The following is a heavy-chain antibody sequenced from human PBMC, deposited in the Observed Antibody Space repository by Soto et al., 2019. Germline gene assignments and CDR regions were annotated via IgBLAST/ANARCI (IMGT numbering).Heavy chain of an antibody. CDR1: SFTFSSYG. Sequence: QVQVVEPGGGVVQPGRSLRLSCAAYSFTFSSYGLHWVRQAPGKGMEWVAVIPYDGRYKLFADSGRGRFSISRDKSKNTRFRQINSLTPEDTAVYYCAKSDYTLPYFYPCCPGTMVSVSS. J-gene: IGHJ5*02. CDR2: IPYDGRYK. D-gene: IGHD3-9*01. CDR3: AKSDYTLPYFYP. V-gene: IGHV3-30*18.